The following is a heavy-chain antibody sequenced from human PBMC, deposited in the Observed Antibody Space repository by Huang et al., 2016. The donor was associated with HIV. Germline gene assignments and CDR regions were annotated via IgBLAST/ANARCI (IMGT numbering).Heavy chain of an antibody. D-gene: IGHD3-10*01. CDR3: ARGGLLWFGELST. CDR2: RNPNSGDT. CDR1: GYTFTNYD. J-gene: IGHJ5*02. Sequence: QVQLVQSGAEVKKPGASVKVSCKASGYTFTNYDINWVRQATGQGLEWMGWRNPNSGDTGVAQKFQGRVTMTRNTFISTAYMELSSLRSEDTAVYYCARGGLLWFGELSTWGQGTLVTVSS. V-gene: IGHV1-8*01.